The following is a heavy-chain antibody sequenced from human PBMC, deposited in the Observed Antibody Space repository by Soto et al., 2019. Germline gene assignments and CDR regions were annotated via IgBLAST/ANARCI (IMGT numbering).Heavy chain of an antibody. Sequence: QITLKESGPTLLKPTQTLTLTCTFSGVSLDTSGVGVGWIRQPPGKALEWLALIYWDDDKRYSPFLKSRLTINKDTSKNQVVLTVTNMDPVDTATYYCAHSVDTSSWPFDFWGQGTLVTVSS. V-gene: IGHV2-5*02. D-gene: IGHD6-13*01. CDR1: GVSLDTSGVG. J-gene: IGHJ4*02. CDR2: IYWDDDK. CDR3: AHSVDTSSWPFDF.